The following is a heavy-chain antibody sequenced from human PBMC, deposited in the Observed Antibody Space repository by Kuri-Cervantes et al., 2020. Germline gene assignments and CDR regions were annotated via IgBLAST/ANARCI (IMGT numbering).Heavy chain of an antibody. Sequence: ASVKVSCKASGYTFTSYDVNWVRQATGQGLEWMGWISAYNGDTNYAQKLQGRVTMTTDTSTSTAYMELRSLRSDDTAVYYCARDLDSSGYLDYWGQGTLVTVPQ. D-gene: IGHD3-22*01. J-gene: IGHJ4*02. CDR3: ARDLDSSGYLDY. CDR2: ISAYNGDT. CDR1: GYTFTSYD. V-gene: IGHV1-18*01.